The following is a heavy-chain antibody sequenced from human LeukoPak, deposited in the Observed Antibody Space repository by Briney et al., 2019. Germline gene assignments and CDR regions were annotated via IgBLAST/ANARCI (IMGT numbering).Heavy chain of an antibody. CDR1: GGSISSGGYY. V-gene: IGHV4-31*03. J-gene: IGHJ6*03. CDR3: ARHGPRDGYDSSGHISVHNYYMDV. CDR2: IYYSGST. D-gene: IGHD3-22*01. Sequence: SETLSLTCTVSGGSISSGGYYWSWIRQHPGKGLEWIGYIYYSGSTYYNPSLKSRVTISVDTCKNQFSLKLSSVTAADTAVYYCARHGPRDGYDSSGHISVHNYYMDVWGKGTTVTVSS.